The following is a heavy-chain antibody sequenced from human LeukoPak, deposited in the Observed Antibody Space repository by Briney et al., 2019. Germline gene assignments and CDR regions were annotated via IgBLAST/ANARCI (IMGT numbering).Heavy chain of an antibody. CDR2: ISTYTGYS. V-gene: IGHV1-18*01. Sequence: ASVKVSCKASGYTFTSSGISWVRQAPGQGLEWMGWISTYTGYSKYAQNLQGRVTMTADTSTSTAYIELSSLRSDDTAVYYCAKISSGGYSDYRGQGTLVTVSS. CDR1: GYTFTSSG. J-gene: IGHJ4*02. CDR3: AKISSGGYSDY. D-gene: IGHD6-19*01.